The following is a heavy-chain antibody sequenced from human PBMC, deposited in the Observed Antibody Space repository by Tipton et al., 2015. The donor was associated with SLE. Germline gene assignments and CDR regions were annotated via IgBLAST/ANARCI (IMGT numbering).Heavy chain of an antibody. J-gene: IGHJ4*02. Sequence: TLSLTCSVSGDSVSSGDYFWTWIRQQPGKGLDWIGYIYDSDITYFNPSLMGRVMMSLDKSKNQFSLRLTSVTAADTAVYYCARDKDYRSGRAFDFWGQGTLVTVSS. D-gene: IGHD6-19*01. CDR3: ARDKDYRSGRAFDF. CDR2: IYDSDIT. V-gene: IGHV4-31*03. CDR1: GDSVSSGDYF.